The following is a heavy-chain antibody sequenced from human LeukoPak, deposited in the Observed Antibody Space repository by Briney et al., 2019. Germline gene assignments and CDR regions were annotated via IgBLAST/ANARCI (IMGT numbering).Heavy chain of an antibody. V-gene: IGHV3-30*04. J-gene: IGHJ4*02. Sequence: GGSLRLSCAASGFTFNYYPMHWVRQAPGRGLEWVAVMSYDGSNKYYADSVKGRFTISRDNSKNTLYLQMESLRVEDTAAYYCARDTGSSWLFDYWGQGTLVTVSS. CDR2: MSYDGSNK. CDR1: GFTFNYYP. CDR3: ARDTGSSWLFDY. D-gene: IGHD2-2*01.